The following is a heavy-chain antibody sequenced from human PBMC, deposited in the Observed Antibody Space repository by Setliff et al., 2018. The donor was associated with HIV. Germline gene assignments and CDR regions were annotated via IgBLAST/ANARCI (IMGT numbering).Heavy chain of an antibody. CDR2: INPSGGTT. J-gene: IGHJ4*02. D-gene: IGHD3-22*01. CDR1: GYPFTSYY. CDR3: ARGYDSSRHGGDY. Sequence: ASVKVSCKASGYPFTSYYVEWVRQAPGQGLEWMGTINPSGGTTEYAQRFQGRVAMTRDTSTSTVYMELRSLRSEDTAVYYCARGYDSSRHGGDYWGQGTLVTVSS. V-gene: IGHV1-46*01.